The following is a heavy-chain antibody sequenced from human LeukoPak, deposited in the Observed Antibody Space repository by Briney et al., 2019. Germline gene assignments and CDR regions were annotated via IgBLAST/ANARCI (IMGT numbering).Heavy chain of an antibody. CDR1: GFTFSSYA. CDR3: AKDHVLGYCSGGSCHNWFDP. D-gene: IGHD2-15*01. V-gene: IGHV3-23*01. Sequence: GGSLRLSCAASGFTFSSYAMSWVRQAPARGLEWVSAISGSGGSTYYADSVKGRFTISRDNSKNTLYLQMNSLRAEDTAVYYCAKDHVLGYCSGGSCHNWFDPWGQGTLVTVSS. J-gene: IGHJ5*02. CDR2: ISGSGGST.